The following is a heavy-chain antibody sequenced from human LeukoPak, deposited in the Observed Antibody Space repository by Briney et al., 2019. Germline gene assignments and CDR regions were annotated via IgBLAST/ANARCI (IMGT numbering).Heavy chain of an antibody. CDR2: ISAYNGNT. J-gene: IGHJ4*02. CDR3: ARDQDYGDSLDY. D-gene: IGHD4-17*01. Sequence: ASVKVSCKASGYTFTSYGISWVRQAPGQGLEWMGWISAYNGNTNYAQKLQGRVTTTTDTSTSTAYMELRSLRSDDTAVYYCARDQDYGDSLDYWGQGTLVTVSS. CDR1: GYTFTSYG. V-gene: IGHV1-18*01.